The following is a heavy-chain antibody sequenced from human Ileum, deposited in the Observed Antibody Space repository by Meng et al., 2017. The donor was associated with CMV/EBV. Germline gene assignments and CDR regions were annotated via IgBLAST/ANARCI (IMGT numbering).Heavy chain of an antibody. Sequence: QLQRHEPGPGLVKTAQTLAPTGTVSGCSISSSSYYWGWIRQPPGKGLEWIGSIYYSGSTYYNPSLKSRVTISVDTSKNQFSLKLSSVTAADTAVYYCARDEAAAGTGIDYWGQGTLVTVSS. V-gene: IGHV4-39*07. CDR1: GCSISSSSYY. CDR3: ARDEAAAGTGIDY. CDR2: IYYSGST. J-gene: IGHJ4*02. D-gene: IGHD6-13*01.